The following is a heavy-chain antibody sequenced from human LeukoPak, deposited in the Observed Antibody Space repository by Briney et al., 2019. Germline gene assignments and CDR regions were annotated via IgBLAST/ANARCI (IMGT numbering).Heavy chain of an antibody. CDR1: GGSISSGGYY. Sequence: SQTLSLTCTVSGGSISSGGYYWSWIRQHPGKGLEWIGYIYYSGSTYYNPSLKSRVTISVDTSKNQFSLKLSSVTAADTAVYYCARAGDDDFWSGYYTGHYYGMDVWGQGTTVTVSS. V-gene: IGHV4-31*03. CDR2: IYYSGST. D-gene: IGHD3-3*01. CDR3: ARAGDDDFWSGYYTGHYYGMDV. J-gene: IGHJ6*02.